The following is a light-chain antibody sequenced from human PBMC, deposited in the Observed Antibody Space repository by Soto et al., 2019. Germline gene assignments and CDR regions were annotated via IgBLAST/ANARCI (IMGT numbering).Light chain of an antibody. CDR1: QSVSRS. Sequence: EIVLTQSPATLSLSPGERATLSCRASQSVSRSLAWYQQKPGQAPRLLIYDASNRATGSPARFSGSGSGTDFTLTISSLEPEDFAVYYCQQRGNWPLYTFGQGSMLEIK. CDR3: QQRGNWPLYT. J-gene: IGKJ2*01. V-gene: IGKV3-11*01. CDR2: DAS.